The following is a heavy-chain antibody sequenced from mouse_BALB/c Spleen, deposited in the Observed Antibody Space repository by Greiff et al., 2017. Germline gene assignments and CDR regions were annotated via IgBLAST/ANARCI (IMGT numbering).Heavy chain of an antibody. CDR2: IDPSDSYT. CDR3: ARRELGLDYFDY. V-gene: IGHV1-69*02. D-gene: IGHD3-1*01. J-gene: IGHJ2*01. CDR1: GYTFTSYW. Sequence: QVQLQQPGAELVKPGASVKLSCKASGYTFTSYWMHWVKQRPGQGLEWIGEIDPSDSYTNYNQKFKGKATLTVDKSSSTAYMQLSSLTSEDSAVYYCARRELGLDYFDYWGQGTTLTVSS.